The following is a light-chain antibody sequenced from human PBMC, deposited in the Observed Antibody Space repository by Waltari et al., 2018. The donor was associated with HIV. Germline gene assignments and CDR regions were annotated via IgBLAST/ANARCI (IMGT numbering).Light chain of an antibody. Sequence: EIVLTQSPATLSLSPGERATLSCRASQSISSNLAWYQQKPGQGPRLLIYDASTRATDIPARFSGSGSGTEFTLTISSLQSEDFAIYYCQQYVNWPPYTFGQGTKLEIK. V-gene: IGKV3-15*01. CDR3: QQYVNWPPYT. J-gene: IGKJ2*01. CDR1: QSISSN. CDR2: DAS.